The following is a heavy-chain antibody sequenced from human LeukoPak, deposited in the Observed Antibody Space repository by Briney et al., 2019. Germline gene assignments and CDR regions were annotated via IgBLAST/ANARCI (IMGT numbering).Heavy chain of an antibody. CDR2: ISYDGSNK. CDR3: ARGKLRFLEWLLWGGFDY. J-gene: IGHJ4*02. D-gene: IGHD3-3*01. Sequence: GGSLRLSCAASGFTFSSYAMHWVRQAPGKGLEWVAVISYDGSNKYYADSVKGRFTISRDNSKDTLYLQMNSLRPEDTAVYYCARGKLRFLEWLLWGGFDYWGQGPLVTVYS. CDR1: GFTFSSYA. V-gene: IGHV3-30*04.